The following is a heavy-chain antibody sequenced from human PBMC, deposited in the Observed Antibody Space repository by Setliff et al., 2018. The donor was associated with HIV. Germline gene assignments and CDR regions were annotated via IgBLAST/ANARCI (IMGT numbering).Heavy chain of an antibody. D-gene: IGHD5-18*01. Sequence: SETLSLTCTVSGGSISNYYWSWIRQPAGKGLEWIGRIYSTGSTNYNPSLKSRVTMSIDTSKNQFFLNLTSVTAADTAVYYCARAEDTAMDDYYYMDVWGRGTTVTVSS. V-gene: IGHV4-4*07. CDR3: ARAEDTAMDDYYYMDV. CDR2: IYSTGST. CDR1: GGSISNYY. J-gene: IGHJ6*03.